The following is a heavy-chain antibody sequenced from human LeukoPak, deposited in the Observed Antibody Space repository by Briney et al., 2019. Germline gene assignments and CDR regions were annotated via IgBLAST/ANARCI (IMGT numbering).Heavy chain of an antibody. D-gene: IGHD4-23*01. CDR1: GFTFSSYW. CDR3: ARDGGNPRYYFDY. Sequence: PGGSLRLSCAASGFTFSSYWMSWVRQAPGKGLEWVANIKQDGSEKYYVDSVKGRFTISRDNTKNSLYLQMNSLRAEDTAVYYCARDGGNPRYYFDYWGQGTLVTVSS. J-gene: IGHJ4*02. V-gene: IGHV3-7*01. CDR2: IKQDGSEK.